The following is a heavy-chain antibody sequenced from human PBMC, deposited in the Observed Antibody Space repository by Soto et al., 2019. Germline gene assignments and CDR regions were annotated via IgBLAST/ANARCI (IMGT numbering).Heavy chain of an antibody. CDR3: ARGRSAITGIVFWFDP. CDR2: INGGTANT. Sequence: QVQLVQSGAEMKKPGASVILSCKASGDIITNDAIHWVRQAPGQGLEWMGWINGGTANTKYSERFQGRVTISRDTAATTVYMELSSLTSEDTAVYYCARGRSAITGIVFWFDPWGQGTLVTVSS. CDR1: GDIITNDA. J-gene: IGHJ5*02. V-gene: IGHV1-3*01. D-gene: IGHD1-20*01.